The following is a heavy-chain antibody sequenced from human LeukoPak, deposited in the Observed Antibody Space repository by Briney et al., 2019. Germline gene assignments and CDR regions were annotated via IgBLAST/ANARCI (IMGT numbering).Heavy chain of an antibody. V-gene: IGHV4-39*07. D-gene: IGHD3-22*01. CDR1: GGSISSSSYY. CDR3: ARGPRGYYDSSGYYVY. CDR2: IYYSGST. J-gene: IGHJ4*02. Sequence: SETLSLTCTVSGGSISSSSYYWGWIRQPPGKGLEWIGSIYYSGSTYYNPSLKSRVTISVDTSKNQFSLKLSSVTAADTAVYYCARGPRGYYDSSGYYVYWGQGTLVTVSS.